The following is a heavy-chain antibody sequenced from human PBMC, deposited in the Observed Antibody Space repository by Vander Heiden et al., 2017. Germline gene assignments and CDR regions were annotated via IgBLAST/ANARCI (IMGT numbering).Heavy chain of an antibody. CDR3: AREGYCSGGSCYFDY. Sequence: QVQLQQWGAGLLKPSETLSLTCAVYGGSFSGYYWSWIRQPPGKRLEWIGEINHSGSTNYNPSLKSRVTISVDTSKNQFSLKLSSVTAADTAVYYCAREGYCSGGSCYFDYWGQGTLVTVSS. CDR1: GGSFSGYY. CDR2: INHSGST. D-gene: IGHD2-15*01. J-gene: IGHJ4*02. V-gene: IGHV4-34*01.